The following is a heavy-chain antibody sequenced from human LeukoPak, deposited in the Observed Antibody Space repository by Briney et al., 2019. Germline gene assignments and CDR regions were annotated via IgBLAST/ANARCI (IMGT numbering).Heavy chain of an antibody. CDR2: IYHSGST. CDR1: GGSISTYY. J-gene: IGHJ1*01. CDR3: ARGGAARLHFQN. Sequence: SETLSLTYTVSGGSISTYYWNWVRQPPGKGLEWIGYIYHSGSTNYNPSLQSRVTISVDTSKNQFSLNLNSVTAADTAVYYCARGGAARLHFQNWGQGTLVTVSS. D-gene: IGHD6-6*01. V-gene: IGHV4-59*01.